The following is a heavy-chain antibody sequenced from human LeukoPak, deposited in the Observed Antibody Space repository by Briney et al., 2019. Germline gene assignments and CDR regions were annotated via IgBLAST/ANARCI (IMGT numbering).Heavy chain of an antibody. Sequence: SETLSLTCTVSGGSISRYYWSWIRQPPGKGLEWIGYIYYSGSTNYNPSLKSRVTISVDTSKNQFSLKLSSMTAADTAVYYCARAGDGYNYGDAFDIWGQGTMVTVSS. CDR1: GGSISRYY. J-gene: IGHJ3*02. V-gene: IGHV4-59*01. CDR3: ARAGDGYNYGDAFDI. D-gene: IGHD5-12*01. CDR2: IYYSGST.